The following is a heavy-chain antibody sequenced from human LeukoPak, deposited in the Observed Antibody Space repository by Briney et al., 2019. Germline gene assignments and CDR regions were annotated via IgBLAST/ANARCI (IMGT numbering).Heavy chain of an antibody. D-gene: IGHD6-25*01. Sequence: GGSLRLSCAASGFAFNTYAMSWVRQAPGMGLEWVSDINGRGGDKYYAGSVKGRFTISRDNAKNSLYLQMNSLRDEDTAVYYCARDSAPSFDYWGQGTLVTVSS. CDR1: GFAFNTYA. CDR3: ARDSAPSFDY. J-gene: IGHJ4*02. CDR2: INGRGGDK. V-gene: IGHV3-23*01.